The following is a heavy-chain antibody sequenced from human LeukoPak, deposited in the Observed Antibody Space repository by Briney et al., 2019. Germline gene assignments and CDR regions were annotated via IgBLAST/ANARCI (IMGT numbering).Heavy chain of an antibody. CDR2: ISWNGVSI. CDR3: ARVAGGYSYGNTFDY. CDR1: GFTFDDYG. V-gene: IGHV3-20*04. J-gene: IGHJ4*02. Sequence: GGSLRLSCAASGFTFDDYGVTWVRQAPGKGLEWVSGISWNGVSIGYGDSLKGRFTISRDNAKNSLYLQMNSLRTEDTALYYCARVAGGYSYGNTFDYWGQGTLVTVSS. D-gene: IGHD5-12*01.